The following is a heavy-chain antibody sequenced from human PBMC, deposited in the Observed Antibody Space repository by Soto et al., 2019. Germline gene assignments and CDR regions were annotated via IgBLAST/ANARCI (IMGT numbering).Heavy chain of an antibody. D-gene: IGHD6-6*01. CDR1: GYTFTSYY. V-gene: IGHV1-46*01. CDR3: AREAARPGGGFDY. CDR2: INPSSGST. J-gene: IGHJ4*02. Sequence: ASVKVSCKASGYTFTSYYMHWVQQPPGQGLEWMGIINPSSGSTSYARKFQGRVTMTRDRSTSTVYMERSSRRSEDPAVYYCAREAARPGGGFDYWGQGXLVTVCS.